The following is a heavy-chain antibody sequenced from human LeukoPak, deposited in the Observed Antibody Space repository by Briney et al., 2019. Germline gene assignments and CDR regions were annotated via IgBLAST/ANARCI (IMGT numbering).Heavy chain of an antibody. CDR3: ARLQRQPHAYFDY. Sequence: GGSLRLSCAASGFTFSSYWMHWVRQAPGKGLVWVSRINSDGSSTSYADSVKGRFTISRDNAKNTLYLQMNSLRAEDTAVYYCARLQRQPHAYFDYWGQGTLVTVSS. V-gene: IGHV3-74*01. CDR2: INSDGSST. J-gene: IGHJ4*02. D-gene: IGHD6-13*01. CDR1: GFTFSSYW.